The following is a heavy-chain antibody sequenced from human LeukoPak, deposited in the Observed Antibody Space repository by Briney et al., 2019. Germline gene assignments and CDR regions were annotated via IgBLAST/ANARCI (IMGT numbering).Heavy chain of an antibody. V-gene: IGHV3-30*02. CDR2: IRYDGNDK. Sequence: GGSLRLSCAASGFTVSTNYMSWVRQPPGKGLEWVAFIRYDGNDKYYADSVKGRFTVSRDNSKNTLFLQMNSLRADDTGLYYCAKEEQNQLLYTWGPGTLVTVSS. CDR3: AKEEQNQLLYT. CDR1: GFTVSTNY. D-gene: IGHD2-2*02. J-gene: IGHJ4*02.